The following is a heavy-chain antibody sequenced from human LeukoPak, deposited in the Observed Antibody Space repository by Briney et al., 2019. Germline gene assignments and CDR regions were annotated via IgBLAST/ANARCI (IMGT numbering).Heavy chain of an antibody. V-gene: IGHV1-8*01. CDR2: MNPNSGNT. J-gene: IGHJ6*02. CDR3: ARLHGDYDGMDV. Sequence: ASVTVSCKASGYTFTSYDINWVRQATGKGLEWMGWMNPNSGNTGYAQKFQGRVTMTRNTSISTAYMELSSLRSEDTAVYYCARLHGDYDGMDVWGQGTTVTVSS. CDR1: GYTFTSYD. D-gene: IGHD4-17*01.